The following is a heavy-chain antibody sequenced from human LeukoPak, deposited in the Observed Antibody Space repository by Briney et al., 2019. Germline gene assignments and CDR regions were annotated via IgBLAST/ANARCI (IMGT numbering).Heavy chain of an antibody. CDR3: ARSIAARLDYYYYMDV. J-gene: IGHJ6*03. V-gene: IGHV4-4*07. D-gene: IGHD6-6*01. CDR2: IYTSGST. Sequence: PSETLSLTCTVSGGSISSYYWSWIRQPAGKGLEWIGRIYTSGSTNYNPSLKSQVTMSVDTSKNQFSLKLSPVTAADTAVYYCARSIAARLDYYYYMDVWGKGTTVTVSS. CDR1: GGSISSYY.